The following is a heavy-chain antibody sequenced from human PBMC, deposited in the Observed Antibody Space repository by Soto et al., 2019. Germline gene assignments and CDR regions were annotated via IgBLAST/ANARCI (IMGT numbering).Heavy chain of an antibody. V-gene: IGHV1-2*02. CDR3: ARGPTYYLDS. J-gene: IGHJ4*02. Sequence: QVQLVQSGAEVKKPGASVKVSCKASGYTFTASYMHWVRQAPGQGLEWMGWINPKTGGTNHPQKFQGRVTMTRDTSISTAYLEMSSLRSDDTAVYVCARGPTYYLDSWGQGTLVTVSS. CDR2: INPKTGGT. CDR1: GYTFTASY.